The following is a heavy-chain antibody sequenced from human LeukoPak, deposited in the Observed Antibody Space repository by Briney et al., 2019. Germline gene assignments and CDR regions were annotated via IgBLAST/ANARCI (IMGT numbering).Heavy chain of an antibody. Sequence: GASVKVSCKASGYTFTSYGISWVRQAPGQGLEWMGWINPNSGGTNYAQKFQGRVTMTRDTSISTAYMELRRLRSDDTAVYYCAGGNNWNYIIFDYWGQGTLVTVSS. V-gene: IGHV1-2*02. CDR1: GYTFTSYG. CDR3: AGGNNWNYIIFDY. CDR2: INPNSGGT. J-gene: IGHJ4*02. D-gene: IGHD1-7*01.